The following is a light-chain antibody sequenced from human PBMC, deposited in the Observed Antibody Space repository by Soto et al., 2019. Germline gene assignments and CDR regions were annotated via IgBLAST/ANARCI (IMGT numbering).Light chain of an antibody. CDR3: QQLQSWPPLP. CDR1: LDVNSY. CDR2: DAS. V-gene: IGKV3-11*01. Sequence: EIVMTQSPATLSVSPGERATLSCRASLDVNSYLAWYQQKPGQAPRLLIYDASNRAAGIPARFSGSGSGTDFTLTISSLEPEDFSIYYCQQLQSWPPLPSGQGTRLEI. J-gene: IGKJ5*01.